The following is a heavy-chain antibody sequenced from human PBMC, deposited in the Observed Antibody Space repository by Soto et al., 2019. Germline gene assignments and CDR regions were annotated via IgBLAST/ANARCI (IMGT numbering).Heavy chain of an antibody. V-gene: IGHV4-31*03. CDR2: IYYSGST. D-gene: IGHD5-12*01. Sequence: QVQLQESGPGLVKPSQTLSLTCTVSGGSISSGGYYWSWLRQHPGKGLEWIGYIYYSGSTYYNPSLKSRVTISVDTSKNQFSLKLSSVTAADTAVYYCARSGIVGSGYESFDYWGQGTLVTVSS. J-gene: IGHJ4*02. CDR3: ARSGIVGSGYESFDY. CDR1: GGSISSGGYY.